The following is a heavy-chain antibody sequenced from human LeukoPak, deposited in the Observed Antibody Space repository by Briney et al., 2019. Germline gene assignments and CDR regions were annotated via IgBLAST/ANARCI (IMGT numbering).Heavy chain of an antibody. Sequence: PGASVKVSCKASGYTFTSYAMHWVRQAPGQRLEWMGWINAGNGNTKYSQKFQGRVTITRDTSANTVYMELSRLRPEDTAVYYCARDITIGTTRFDPWGQGTLVTVSP. D-gene: IGHD1-1*01. V-gene: IGHV1-3*01. CDR2: INAGNGNT. CDR3: ARDITIGTTRFDP. J-gene: IGHJ5*02. CDR1: GYTFTSYA.